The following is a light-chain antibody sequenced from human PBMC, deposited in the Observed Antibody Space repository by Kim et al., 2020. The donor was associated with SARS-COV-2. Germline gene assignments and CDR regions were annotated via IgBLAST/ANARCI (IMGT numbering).Light chain of an antibody. CDR2: DAF. CDR3: QQYDNVPVT. V-gene: IGKV1-33*01. J-gene: IGKJ4*01. Sequence: SASVGDRVTITCQASQDIRDYLNWYQQKPGKAPNLLIHDAFNLETGVPSRFSGSGSGTTFTFTISSLQPEDTATYYCQQYDNVPVTFGGGTKLEI. CDR1: QDIRDY.